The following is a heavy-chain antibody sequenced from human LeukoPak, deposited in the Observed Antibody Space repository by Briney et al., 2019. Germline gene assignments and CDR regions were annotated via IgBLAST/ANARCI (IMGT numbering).Heavy chain of an antibody. CDR3: AREVVPAASWFDP. CDR2: IYYSGST. V-gene: IGHV4-31*03. CDR1: GGSISSGGYS. D-gene: IGHD2-2*01. Sequence: PSETLSLTCTVSGGSISSGGYSWSWIRQHPGKGLEWIGYIYYSGSTYYNPSLKSRVTMSVDTSKNQFSLKLSSVTAADTAVYYCAREVVPAASWFDPWGQGTLVTVSS. J-gene: IGHJ5*02.